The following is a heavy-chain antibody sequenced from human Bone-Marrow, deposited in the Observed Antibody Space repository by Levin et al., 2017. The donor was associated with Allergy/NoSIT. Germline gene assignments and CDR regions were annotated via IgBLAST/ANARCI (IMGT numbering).Heavy chain of an antibody. J-gene: IGHJ4*02. Sequence: GGSLRLSCAVSGFSFNNYGMHWVRQAPGKGLEWVAVISYDATYKYYADSLMGRVTISRDNLKNTVSLEMTRLRHDDSAVYYCAGEFLHSGKFDHWGQGTEVTVSS. CDR3: AGEFLHSGKFDH. D-gene: IGHD3-10*01. CDR2: ISYDATYK. CDR1: GFSFNNYG. V-gene: IGHV3-30*03.